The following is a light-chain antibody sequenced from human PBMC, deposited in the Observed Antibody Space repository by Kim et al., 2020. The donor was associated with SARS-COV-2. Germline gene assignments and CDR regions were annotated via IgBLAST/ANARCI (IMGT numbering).Light chain of an antibody. CDR1: SSDVGGYNY. J-gene: IGLJ3*02. Sequence: QSVTISCTGTSSDVGGYNYVSWYQQHPGEAPKLMIYDVSKRPSGVPDRFSGSKSGNTASLTISGLQAEDEADYYCCSYAGSYTPWVFGGGTQLTVL. V-gene: IGLV2-11*01. CDR3: CSYAGSYTPWV. CDR2: DVS.